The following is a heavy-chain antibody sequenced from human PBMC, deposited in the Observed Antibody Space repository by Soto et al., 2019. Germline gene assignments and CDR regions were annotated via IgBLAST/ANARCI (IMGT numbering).Heavy chain of an antibody. J-gene: IGHJ4*02. V-gene: IGHV4-61*08. Sequence: QVQLQESGPGLVQPSETLSLTCTVSGGSVSSGAYYWTWIRQPPGKGVEWIGHIYYTGSTNYNPPLNSRVTISVGTSKHQFSLGLSSVTAADTAVYYCARVLLGSYYFDYWGQGTLVTVSS. CDR2: IYYTGST. D-gene: IGHD7-27*01. CDR1: GGSVSSGAYY. CDR3: ARVLLGSYYFDY.